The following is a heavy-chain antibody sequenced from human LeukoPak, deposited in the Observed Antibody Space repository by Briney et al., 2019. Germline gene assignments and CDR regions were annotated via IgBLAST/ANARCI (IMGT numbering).Heavy chain of an antibody. CDR1: GFTFSSYW. CDR3: ARDDTVTTRVGFID. CDR2: IKQDGSEK. D-gene: IGHD4-17*01. V-gene: IGHV3-7*01. J-gene: IGHJ4*02. Sequence: VGSLRLSCAASGFTFSSYWMSWVRQAPGKGLEWVANIKQDGSEKYYVDSVKGRFTISRDNTKNSLYLQMNSLRAEDTAVYYCARDDTVTTRVGFIDWGQGTLVTVSS.